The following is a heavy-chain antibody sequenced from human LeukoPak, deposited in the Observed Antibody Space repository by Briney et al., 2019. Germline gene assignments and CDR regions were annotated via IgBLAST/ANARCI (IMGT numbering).Heavy chain of an antibody. CDR1: GFTFSSYS. CDR3: ARVLRYCSGGNCYSGGLGYMDV. J-gene: IGHJ6*03. Sequence: GGSLRLSCAASGFTFSSYSMNWVRQAPGKGLEWVSSISRSGSTKYYADSVKGRFTISRDNAKNSLFLQMNSLRAEDTAVYYCARVLRYCSGGNCYSGGLGYMDVWGKGTTVTISS. V-gene: IGHV3-48*04. CDR2: ISRSGSTK. D-gene: IGHD2-15*01.